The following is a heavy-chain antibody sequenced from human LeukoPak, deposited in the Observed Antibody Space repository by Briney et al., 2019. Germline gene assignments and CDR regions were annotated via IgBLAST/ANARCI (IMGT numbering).Heavy chain of an antibody. D-gene: IGHD2-15*01. V-gene: IGHV3-66*04. Sequence: GGSLRLSCAASGFTVSSNYMSWVRQAPGKGLEWVSVIYSGGSTYYADSVKGRFTISRDNSKNTLYLQMNSLRAEDTAVYYCARLSVVVAATDYWGQGTLVTVSS. J-gene: IGHJ4*02. CDR1: GFTVSSNY. CDR3: ARLSVVVAATDY. CDR2: IYSGGST.